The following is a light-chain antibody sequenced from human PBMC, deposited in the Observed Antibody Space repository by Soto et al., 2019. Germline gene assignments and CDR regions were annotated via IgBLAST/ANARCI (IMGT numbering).Light chain of an antibody. V-gene: IGKV3-20*01. CDR2: DAS. J-gene: IGKJ1*01. Sequence: EIVLTQSPGTLSLSPGERATLSCRASQSVTSSYLAWYHQKPGQAPRLLIYDASNRATGIPDRFSGSGSGTDFTLTISRLEPEDFAVYYCQKYGSPRRTLGQGTKVDIK. CDR3: QKYGSPRRT. CDR1: QSVTSSY.